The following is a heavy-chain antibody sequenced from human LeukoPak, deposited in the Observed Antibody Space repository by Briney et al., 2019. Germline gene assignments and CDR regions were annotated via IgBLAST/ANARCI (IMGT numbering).Heavy chain of an antibody. V-gene: IGHV5-10-1*01. Sequence: GESLRISCKGSGYSFTSYWISWVRQMPGKGLEWMGRIDPSDSYTNYSPSFQGHVTISADKSISTAYLQWSSLKASDTAMYYCARHAQGDIEVVVAAIDYWGQGTLVTVSS. J-gene: IGHJ4*02. CDR1: GYSFTSYW. CDR2: IDPSDSYT. CDR3: ARHAQGDIEVVVAAIDY. D-gene: IGHD2-15*01.